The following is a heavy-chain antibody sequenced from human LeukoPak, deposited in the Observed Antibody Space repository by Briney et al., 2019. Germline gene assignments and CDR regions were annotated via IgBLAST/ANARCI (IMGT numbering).Heavy chain of an antibody. V-gene: IGHV4-34*01. CDR1: GGSFSDYS. J-gene: IGHJ6*04. Sequence: SETLSLTCAVSGGSFSDYSRSWIRQPPGKGLEWIGEINHSGRTYYTPSLKSGVTISVDTSKSSFYLKLSSVTDADTAVYYCARDVAVVPVAIHYGMDVWGEGPTVTVSS. CDR2: INHSGRT. D-gene: IGHD2-2*01. CDR3: ARDVAVVPVAIHYGMDV.